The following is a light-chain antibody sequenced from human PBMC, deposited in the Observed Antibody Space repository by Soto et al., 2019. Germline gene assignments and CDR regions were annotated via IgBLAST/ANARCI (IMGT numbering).Light chain of an antibody. CDR3: QQYGSSLIT. CDR1: QSISYS. CDR2: DVS. J-gene: IGKJ5*01. V-gene: IGKV3-20*01. Sequence: DIVMTQSPDSLAVSLGERATINCTASQSISYSLAWYQHKRGQAPRLLIYDVSNRATGIPDRFSGGGSGTDFTLTITRLEPEDFAVYFCQQYGSSLITFGQGTRLEIK.